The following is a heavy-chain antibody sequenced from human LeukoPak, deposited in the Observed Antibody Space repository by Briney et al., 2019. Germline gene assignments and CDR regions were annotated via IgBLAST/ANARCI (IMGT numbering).Heavy chain of an antibody. Sequence: PGGSLRLSCAASGFPFSRYWMHWVRQAPGKGLEWVAIISYDGSNKYYADSVKGRFTISRDNSKNTLFLQMNNLRAEDTAVFHCARGNVPTNVAAVGFHYWGQGTLVTVSS. D-gene: IGHD6-13*01. CDR3: ARGNVPTNVAAVGFHY. CDR2: ISYDGSNK. J-gene: IGHJ4*02. V-gene: IGHV3-30*03. CDR1: GFPFSRYW.